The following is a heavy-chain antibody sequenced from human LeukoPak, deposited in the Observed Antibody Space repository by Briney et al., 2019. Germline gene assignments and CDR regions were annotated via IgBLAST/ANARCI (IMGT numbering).Heavy chain of an antibody. CDR1: GGSISSYY. J-gene: IGHJ5*02. Sequence: SETLSLTRTVSGGSISSYYWSWIRQPPGKGLEWIGCIYYSGSANYNPSLKSRVTISVDTSENQFSLKLSSVTAADTAVYYCARDKTMVRGVISGWFDPWGQGTLVTVSS. V-gene: IGHV4-59*01. D-gene: IGHD3-10*01. CDR3: ARDKTMVRGVISGWFDP. CDR2: IYYSGSA.